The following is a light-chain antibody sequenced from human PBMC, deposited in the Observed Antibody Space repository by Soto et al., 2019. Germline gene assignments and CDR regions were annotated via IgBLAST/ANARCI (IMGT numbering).Light chain of an antibody. CDR2: SNN. J-gene: IGLJ1*01. CDR1: SSNIGSNT. CDR3: AAWDDSLNVYV. V-gene: IGLV1-44*01. Sequence: QSSLTKPPSASGTPGQRVTISCSGSSSNIGSNTVNWYRQLPGTAPKLLIYSNNQRPSGVPDRFSGSKSGTSASLAISGLQSEDEADYYCAAWDDSLNVYVFGTGTKVT.